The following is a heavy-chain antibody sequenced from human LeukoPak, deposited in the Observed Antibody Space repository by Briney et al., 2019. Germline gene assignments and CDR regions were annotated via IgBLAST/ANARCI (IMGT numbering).Heavy chain of an antibody. D-gene: IGHD2-21*01. Sequence: PGGSLRLSCAASGFTFSNAWMSWVRQAPGKGLEWVGRIKSKTDGGTTDYAAPVKGRFTISRDDSKNTLYLQMNSLKTEDTAVYYCTTETRLLWWDDNDYWGQGTLVTVSS. CDR2: IKSKTDGGTT. CDR1: GFTFSNAW. CDR3: TTETRLLWWDDNDY. J-gene: IGHJ4*02. V-gene: IGHV3-15*01.